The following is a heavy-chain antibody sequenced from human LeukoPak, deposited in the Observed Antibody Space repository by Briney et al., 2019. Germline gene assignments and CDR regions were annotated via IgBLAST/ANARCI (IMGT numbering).Heavy chain of an antibody. Sequence: GGSLRLSCAASGFTFSSYWMSWVRQAPGKGLEWVANIKQDGSEKYYVDSVKGRFTISRDNAKNSLYLQMNSLRAEDTAVYYCAREALYYDILIGSAFDIWGQGTMVTVSS. V-gene: IGHV3-7*01. CDR2: IKQDGSEK. CDR3: AREALYYDILIGSAFDI. J-gene: IGHJ3*02. CDR1: GFTFSSYW. D-gene: IGHD3-9*01.